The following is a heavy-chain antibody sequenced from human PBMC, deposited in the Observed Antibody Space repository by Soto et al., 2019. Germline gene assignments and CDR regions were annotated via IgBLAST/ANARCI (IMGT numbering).Heavy chain of an antibody. J-gene: IGHJ4*02. CDR1: GFTFNNYW. Sequence: EVQLVESGGGLVQPGGSLRLSCATSGFTFNNYWMHWVRQAPGKGLMWVSRINSDGSSTSYADSVKGRFTISRDNAKNTLYLQMNSLRAEDTAVYYCCGSNNFDFWGQGTLVTVSS. CDR3: CGSNNFDF. D-gene: IGHD6-13*01. CDR2: INSDGSST. V-gene: IGHV3-74*01.